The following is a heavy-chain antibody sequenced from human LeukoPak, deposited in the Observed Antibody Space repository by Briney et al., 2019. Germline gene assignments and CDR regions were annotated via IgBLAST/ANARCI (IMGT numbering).Heavy chain of an antibody. CDR3: ARNCGYYYGSGSYYRIYYYYGMDV. D-gene: IGHD3-10*01. J-gene: IGHJ6*02. Sequence: SETLSLTCAVYGGSFSGYYWSWIRQPPGKGLEWIGEINHSGSTNYNPSLKSRVTISVDTSKNQFSLKLSSVTAADTAVYYCARNCGYYYGSGSYYRIYYYYGMDVWGQGTTVTVSS. CDR2: INHSGST. V-gene: IGHV4-34*01. CDR1: GGSFSGYY.